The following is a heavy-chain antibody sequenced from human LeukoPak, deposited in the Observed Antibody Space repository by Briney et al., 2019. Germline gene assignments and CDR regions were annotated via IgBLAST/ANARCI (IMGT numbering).Heavy chain of an antibody. CDR3: ARGRYYYDSSGYYFDY. V-gene: IGHV3-30*01. CDR2: ISLDGSDK. CDR1: GFTFSSYW. J-gene: IGHJ4*02. Sequence: GGSLRLSCAASGFTFSSYWMSWVRQAPGKGLEWVAVISLDGSDKYYADSVKGRITISRDKSNKTLYLQMNSLGAEDTAVYYCARGRYYYDSSGYYFDYWGQGTLVTVSS. D-gene: IGHD3-22*01.